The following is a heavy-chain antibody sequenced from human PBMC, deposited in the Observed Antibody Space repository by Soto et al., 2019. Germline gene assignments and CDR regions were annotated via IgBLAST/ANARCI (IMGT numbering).Heavy chain of an antibody. Sequence: QVQLVQSGAEVKKPGASVKVSCKASGYTFTSYGISWVRQAPGQGLEWMGWISAYNGNTNYAQKLQGRVTMTTDTSTSTAYMEPRGLRSDDTAVYYCARDVFRAYGSDRPFTFDFWGQGTLVTVSS. CDR1: GYTFTSYG. CDR3: ARDVFRAYGSDRPFTFDF. J-gene: IGHJ4*02. D-gene: IGHD3-10*01. V-gene: IGHV1-18*01. CDR2: ISAYNGNT.